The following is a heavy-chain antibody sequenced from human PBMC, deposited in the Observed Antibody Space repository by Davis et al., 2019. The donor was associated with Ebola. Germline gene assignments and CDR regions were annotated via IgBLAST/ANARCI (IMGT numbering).Heavy chain of an antibody. CDR2: LSAYNGNT. Sequence: AASVKDSCKASGYTFTSYGISWVRQAPGQGLEWMGWLSAYNGNTNYAQKLQGRVTMTEDTSTDTAYMELSSLRSEDTAVYYCATGTREGDAFDIWGQGTMVTVSS. CDR1: GYTFTSYG. CDR3: ATGTREGDAFDI. J-gene: IGHJ3*02. V-gene: IGHV1-18*04. D-gene: IGHD1-1*01.